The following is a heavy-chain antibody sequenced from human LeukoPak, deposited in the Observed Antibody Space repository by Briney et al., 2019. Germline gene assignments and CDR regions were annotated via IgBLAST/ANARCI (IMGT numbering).Heavy chain of an antibody. Sequence: GGSLRLSCAASGFTFDDYGMSWVRQAPGKGLEWVSGINWNGGTTGYADSVKGRFTISRDNGKNSVYLQMNSLRDEDTAVYYCAGGVYGYNAFDYWGQGTLVSVSS. J-gene: IGHJ4*02. D-gene: IGHD5/OR15-5a*01. V-gene: IGHV3-20*04. CDR2: INWNGGTT. CDR1: GFTFDDYG. CDR3: AGGVYGYNAFDY.